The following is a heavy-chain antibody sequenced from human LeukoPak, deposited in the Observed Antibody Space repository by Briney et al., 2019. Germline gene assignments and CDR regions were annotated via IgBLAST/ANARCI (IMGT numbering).Heavy chain of an antibody. CDR2: IDPSDSYT. D-gene: IGHD3-10*01. CDR1: GYSFTSHW. CDR3: NVLLWFGESTKFDY. Sequence: GESLKISCKGSGYSFTSHWISWVRQMPGKGLEWMGRIDPSDSYTNYSPSFQGHVTISADKSISTAYLQWSSLKASDTAMYYCNVLLWFGESTKFDYWGQGTLVTVSS. J-gene: IGHJ4*02. V-gene: IGHV5-10-1*01.